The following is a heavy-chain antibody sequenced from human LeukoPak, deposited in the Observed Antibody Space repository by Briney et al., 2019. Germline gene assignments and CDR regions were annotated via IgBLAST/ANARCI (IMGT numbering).Heavy chain of an antibody. D-gene: IGHD3-22*01. Sequence: SETLSLTYAVSPLSVTNYYWSWIRQPPGKGLEWIGYIYYTGNTNYNPSLKSRVTLSLDTSKNQFSLRLNSVTATDTAVYYCARHASYFYSSPYADWGQGTLVTVSS. CDR2: IYYTGNT. J-gene: IGHJ4*02. CDR1: PLSVTNYY. CDR3: ARHASYFYSSPYAD. V-gene: IGHV4-59*08.